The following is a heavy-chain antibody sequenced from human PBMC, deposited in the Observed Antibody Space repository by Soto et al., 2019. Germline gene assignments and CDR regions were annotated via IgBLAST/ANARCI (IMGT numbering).Heavy chain of an antibody. Sequence: GASVKVSCKASGYTFTTYGISWVRPAPGQGLEWMGWISAHNGNTNYAQKFQGRVTMTTEKSTSTAYMELRSLRGDDTAVYYCARGVPGYYYYYMDVWGKGTTVTVSS. CDR3: ARGVPGYYYYYMDV. V-gene: IGHV1-18*01. J-gene: IGHJ6*03. CDR2: ISAHNGNT. CDR1: GYTFTTYG.